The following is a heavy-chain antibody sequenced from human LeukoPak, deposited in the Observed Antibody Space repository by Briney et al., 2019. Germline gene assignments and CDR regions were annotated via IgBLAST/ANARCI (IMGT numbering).Heavy chain of an antibody. J-gene: IGHJ4*02. CDR2: ISSSSSYI. Sequence: GGSLRLSCAASGFTFSSYSMNWVRQAPGKGLEWVSSISSSSSYIYYADSVKGRFTISRDNAKNSLYLQMNSLRAEDTAVYYCARVGARKDYDYWGQGTLITVSS. CDR1: GFTFSSYS. V-gene: IGHV3-21*01. CDR3: ARVGARKDYDY.